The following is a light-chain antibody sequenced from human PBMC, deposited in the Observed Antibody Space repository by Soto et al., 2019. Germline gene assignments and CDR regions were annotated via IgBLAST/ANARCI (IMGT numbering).Light chain of an antibody. J-gene: IGKJ1*01. Sequence: EIVLTQSPGTLSLSPGERATLSCRALQSVSSTYIAWYQQKPGQAPRLLIYGASSRATCIPDRFSGRGSGTDFTLTIIRLGPEDFAVYYCQNYDNSRGTFGQGTKVDIK. V-gene: IGKV3-20*01. CDR2: GAS. CDR1: QSVSSTY. CDR3: QNYDNSRGT.